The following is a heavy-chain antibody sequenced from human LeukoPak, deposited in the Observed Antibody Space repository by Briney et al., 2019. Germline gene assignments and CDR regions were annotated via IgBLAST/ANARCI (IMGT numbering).Heavy chain of an antibody. CDR3: ASRGGGSGHPYYFDY. CDR1: GASISRSTW. V-gene: IGHV4-4*03. CDR2: IDHNGNT. D-gene: IGHD3-16*01. J-gene: IGHJ4*02. Sequence: PETLSLTCGVSGASISRSTWWSWVRQPPEKGLEWIGEIDHNGNTNYSPSLKSRVTISVDKSNNQFSLKLNYVTAADTAVYYCASRGGGSGHPYYFDYWGQGTLVTVSS.